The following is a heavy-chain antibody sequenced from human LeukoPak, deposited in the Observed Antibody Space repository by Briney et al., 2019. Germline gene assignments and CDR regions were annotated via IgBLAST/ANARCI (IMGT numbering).Heavy chain of an antibody. CDR3: ARVHIVVVTAIRPSQDY. CDR1: GGTFSSYA. Sequence: SVKVSCKASGGTFSSYAISCVRQAPGQGLEWMGRIIPILGIANYAQKFQGRVTITADKSTSTAYMELSSLRSEDTAVYYCARVHIVVVTAIRPSQDYWGQGTLVTVSS. V-gene: IGHV1-69*04. J-gene: IGHJ4*02. CDR2: IIPILGIA. D-gene: IGHD2-21*02.